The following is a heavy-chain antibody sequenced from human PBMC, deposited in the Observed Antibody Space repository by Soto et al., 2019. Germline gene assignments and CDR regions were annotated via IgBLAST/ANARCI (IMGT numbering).Heavy chain of an antibody. J-gene: IGHJ3*01. D-gene: IGHD3-10*01. Sequence: DVQLVESGGGLIQPGESLRLSCAAFGLTVSGKKYVAWVRQAPGKGLEWVSALYDVDGSFYADFVKGRFTTSSDSSKTTLYPQMNGLGLDEPAVYYCASWFEREHPYAVWGHGQTVTPSS. CDR3: ASWFEREHPYAV. V-gene: IGHV3-53*01. CDR2: LYDVDGS. CDR1: GLTVSGKKY.